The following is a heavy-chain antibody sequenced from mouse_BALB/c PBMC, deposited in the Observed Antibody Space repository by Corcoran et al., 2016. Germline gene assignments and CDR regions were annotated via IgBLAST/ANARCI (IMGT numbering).Heavy chain of an antibody. CDR3: ANWDWYFDV. CDR2: IDPANGNT. J-gene: IGHJ1*01. Sequence: EVQLQQSGAELVKPGASVKLSCTASGFNIKDTYMHWVKQRPEQCLEWIGRIDPANGNTKYDPKFQGKATITADTSSNTAYLKLSSRTSEDTAVYYCANWDWYFDVWGAGTTVTVSA. D-gene: IGHD4-1*01. V-gene: IGHV14-3*02. CDR1: GFNIKDTY.